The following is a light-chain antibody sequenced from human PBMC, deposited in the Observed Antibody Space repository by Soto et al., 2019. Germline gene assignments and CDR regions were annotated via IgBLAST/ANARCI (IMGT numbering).Light chain of an antibody. CDR3: QQYYRTST. CDR1: QSILYNSNNKNY. V-gene: IGKV4-1*01. Sequence: DIVMTQSPDSLAVSLGERATINCRSSQSILYNSNNKNYLAWYQQKPGQPPKLLIYWASTRESGVPDRFSGSGSGADFTLTISSLRAEDVAVYYCQQYYRTSTFGQGTKVEIK. CDR2: WAS. J-gene: IGKJ1*01.